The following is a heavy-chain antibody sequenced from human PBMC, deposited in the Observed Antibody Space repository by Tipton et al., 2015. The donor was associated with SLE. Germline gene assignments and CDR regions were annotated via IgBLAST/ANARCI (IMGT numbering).Heavy chain of an antibody. CDR2: LSWDSGKI. CDR1: GFTVDSDY. CDR3: TKDMSAFLYWGNGMDV. D-gene: IGHD7-27*01. V-gene: IGHV3-9*01. Sequence: VQLVQSGGGFIQPGGSLRLSCAASGFTVDSDYMNWVCQAPGKGLEWVSGLSWDSGKIGYADSVKGRFTISRDNAKSSLYLQMNFLRPEDTAFYYCTKDMSAFLYWGNGMDVWGQGTTVTVSS. J-gene: IGHJ6*02.